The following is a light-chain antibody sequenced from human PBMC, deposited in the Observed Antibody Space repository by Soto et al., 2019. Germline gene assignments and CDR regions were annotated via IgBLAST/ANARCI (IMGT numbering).Light chain of an antibody. V-gene: IGLV2-8*01. Sequence: QSALTQPPSASGSPGQSVTISCTGTSSDVGSYNYVSWYQQHPGKAPKLMIYEVSKRPSGVPDLFSGSKSGNTASLTVSGLQAEDEADYYCSSYAGSNNLVFGGGTKLTVL. J-gene: IGLJ2*01. CDR2: EVS. CDR1: SSDVGSYNY. CDR3: SSYAGSNNLV.